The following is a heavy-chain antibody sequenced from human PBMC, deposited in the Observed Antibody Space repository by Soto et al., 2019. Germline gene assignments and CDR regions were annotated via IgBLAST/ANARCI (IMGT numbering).Heavy chain of an antibody. J-gene: IGHJ4*02. Sequence: QSGGSLRLSCAASGFTFSSYAMSWVRQAPGKGLEWVSALSGTGDSTDYANSVKGRFTISRDDSKTTLYLQMSSLRAEDTAIYYCAKDNGNYGSGSFSHWGQGTLVTVYS. V-gene: IGHV3-23*01. CDR1: GFTFSSYA. CDR2: LSGTGDST. D-gene: IGHD3-10*01. CDR3: AKDNGNYGSGSFSH.